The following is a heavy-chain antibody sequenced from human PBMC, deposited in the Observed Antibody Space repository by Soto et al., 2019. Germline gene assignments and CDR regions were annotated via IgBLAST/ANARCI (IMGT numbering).Heavy chain of an antibody. V-gene: IGHV5-10-1*01. Sequence: PGESLTISCKGSGYSFTSYWIRWVRQMPGKGLEWMGRIDPSDSYTNYSPSFQGHVTISADKSISTAYLQWSSLKASDTAMYYCASSHTVTPIYYYYGMDVWGQGTTVTVSS. CDR1: GYSFTSYW. CDR2: IDPSDSYT. D-gene: IGHD4-4*01. CDR3: ASSHTVTPIYYYYGMDV. J-gene: IGHJ6*02.